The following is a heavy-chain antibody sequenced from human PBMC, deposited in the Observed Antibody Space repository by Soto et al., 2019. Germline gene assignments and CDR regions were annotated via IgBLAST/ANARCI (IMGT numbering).Heavy chain of an antibody. CDR1: GFTFSSYG. J-gene: IGHJ6*02. V-gene: IGHV3-30*18. CDR2: ISYDGSNK. Sequence: GGSLRLSCAASGFTFSSYGTHWVRQAPGKGLEWVAVISYDGSNKYYADSVKGRFTISRDNSKNTLYLQMNSLRAEDTAVYYCAKDGRSSSWYFGAYYYGMDVWGQGTTVTVSS. CDR3: AKDGRSSSWYFGAYYYGMDV. D-gene: IGHD6-13*01.